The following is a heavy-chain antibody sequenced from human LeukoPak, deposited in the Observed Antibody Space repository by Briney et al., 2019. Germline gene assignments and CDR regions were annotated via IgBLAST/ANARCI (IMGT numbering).Heavy chain of an antibody. D-gene: IGHD2-15*01. CDR3: ARPQCSGGSCYSAFDY. CDR1: GYSFTNYW. V-gene: IGHV5-51*03. CDR2: IYPGDSDT. Sequence: GESLKISCKGSGYSFTNYWIGWVRQMPGKGLEWMGIIYPGDSDTRYSPSFQGQVTLSADKSISTAYLQWSSLKTSDTAMYYCARPQCSGGSCYSAFDYWGQGTLVTVSS. J-gene: IGHJ4*02.